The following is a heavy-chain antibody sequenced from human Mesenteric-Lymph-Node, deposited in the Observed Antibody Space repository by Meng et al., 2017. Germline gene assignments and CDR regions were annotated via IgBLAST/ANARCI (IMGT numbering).Heavy chain of an antibody. Sequence: QLILKESGPPLSQPTPSLMLACSFSSFSLSTSGVGEGWIRQPPGKALELLALIYWDDDKPYSLSLKNSLTITKDTSKNQVVLTLDNIVPVDTATYDCAHRNRLRDFDYWGQGTLVTVSS. CDR2: IYWDDDK. D-gene: IGHD4-17*01. V-gene: IGHV2-5*02. J-gene: IGHJ4*02. CDR1: SFSLSTSGVG. CDR3: AHRNRLRDFDY.